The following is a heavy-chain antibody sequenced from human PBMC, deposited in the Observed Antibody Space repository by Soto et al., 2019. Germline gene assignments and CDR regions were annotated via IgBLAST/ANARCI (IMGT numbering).Heavy chain of an antibody. J-gene: IGHJ6*03. CDR3: ARGAGGYYYMDV. V-gene: IGHV3-48*02. D-gene: IGHD3-10*01. Sequence: GGSLRLSCAASGFIFSSYNMNWVRQAPGKGLEWISYIRISGSSGSSTTYYADSVKGRFTISRDNAKNTLYLQMSSLRDEDTAVYYCARGAGGYYYMDVWGKGTTVTVSS. CDR1: GFIFSSYN. CDR2: IRISGSSGSSTT.